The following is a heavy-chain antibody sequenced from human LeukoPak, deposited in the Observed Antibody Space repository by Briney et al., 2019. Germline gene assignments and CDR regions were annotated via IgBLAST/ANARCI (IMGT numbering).Heavy chain of an antibody. J-gene: IGHJ4*02. V-gene: IGHV3-23*01. CDR2: ISGSGGGT. D-gene: IGHD2-15*01. CDR3: AKGVEYYDY. CDR1: GFTFSTYS. Sequence: GGSLRLSCAASGFTFSTYSMNWVRQAPGKGLEWVSAISGSGGGTYYADSVKGRFTISRDNSKNTVYLQVNSLRAEDTAVYYCAKGVEYYDYWGQGTLVTVSS.